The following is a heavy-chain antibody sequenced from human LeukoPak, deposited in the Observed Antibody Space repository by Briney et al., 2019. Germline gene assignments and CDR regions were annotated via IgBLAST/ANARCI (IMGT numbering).Heavy chain of an antibody. CDR2: MNPNSGNT. Sequence: EASVKVSCKASGYTFTSYDINWVRQATGQGLEWMGWMNPNSGNTGYAQKFQGRVTITRNTSISTAYMELSSLRSEDTAVYYCARGRTRPGYYYYYYMDVWGKGTTVTVSS. CDR3: ARGRTRPGYYYYYYMDV. D-gene: IGHD1-14*01. V-gene: IGHV1-8*01. J-gene: IGHJ6*03. CDR1: GYTFTSYD.